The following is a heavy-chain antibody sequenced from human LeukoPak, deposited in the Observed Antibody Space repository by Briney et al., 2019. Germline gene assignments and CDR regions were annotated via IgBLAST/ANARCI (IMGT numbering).Heavy chain of an antibody. V-gene: IGHV4-31*03. CDR2: IYYSGST. J-gene: IGHJ3*02. CDR3: ARDAEPRGWTLSLAPGGCAFDI. D-gene: IGHD3-10*01. Sequence: SETLSLTCTVSGGSISSGGYYWSWIRQHPGKGLEWIGYIYYSGSTYYNPSLKSRVTISVDTSKNQFSLKLSSVTAADTAVYYCARDAEPRGWTLSLAPGGCAFDIWGQGTMVTVSS. CDR1: GGSISSGGYY.